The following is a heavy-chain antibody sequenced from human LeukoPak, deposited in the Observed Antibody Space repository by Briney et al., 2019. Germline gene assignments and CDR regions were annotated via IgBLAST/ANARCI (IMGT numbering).Heavy chain of an antibody. CDR3: ARRATTDRGYSYGLDY. Sequence: GGSLRLSCAASGFTFSSYSMNWVRQAPGKGLEWVSYISSSSSTIYYADSVTGRFTISRDNAKNSLYLQMNSLRAEDTAVYYCARRATTDRGYSYGLDYWGQGTLVTVAS. J-gene: IGHJ4*02. CDR2: ISSSSSTI. CDR1: GFTFSSYS. D-gene: IGHD5-18*01. V-gene: IGHV3-48*04.